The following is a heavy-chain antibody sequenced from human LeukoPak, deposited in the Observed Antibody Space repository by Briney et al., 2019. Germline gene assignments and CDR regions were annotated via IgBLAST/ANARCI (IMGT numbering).Heavy chain of an antibody. V-gene: IGHV3-48*03. CDR2: ISSSGSTI. D-gene: IGHD3-10*01. CDR1: GFTFSSYE. Sequence: GGSLRLSCAASGFTFSSYEMNWVRQAPGKGLEWVSYISSSGSTIYYADSVKGRFTISRDNAKNSLYLQMNSLRAEDTAVYYCARAPPRITMVRVPDYWGQGTLATVSS. J-gene: IGHJ4*02. CDR3: ARAPPRITMVRVPDY.